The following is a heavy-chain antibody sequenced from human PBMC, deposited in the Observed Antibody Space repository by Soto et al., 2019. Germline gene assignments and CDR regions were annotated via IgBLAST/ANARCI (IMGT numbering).Heavy chain of an antibody. Sequence: SETLSLTCTVSGGSISSGYYWGWIRQPPGKGLEWIGSIYHSGSTYYDPSLKSRVSISVDTSKNQFSLRLSSVTAADTAMYYCARRHSSSWYGLDYWGQGTLVTVSS. CDR2: IYHSGST. CDR1: GGSISSGYY. V-gene: IGHV4-38-2*02. J-gene: IGHJ4*02. CDR3: ARRHSSSWYGLDY. D-gene: IGHD6-13*01.